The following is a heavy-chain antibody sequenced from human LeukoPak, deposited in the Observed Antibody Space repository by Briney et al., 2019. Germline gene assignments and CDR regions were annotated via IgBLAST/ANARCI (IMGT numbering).Heavy chain of an antibody. Sequence: GESLRISCKGSGYSFTSYWSSWVRQMPGKGLEWMERIDPSDSYTNYSPSFQGHVTISAAKPISTAYLHWSRLKASYITMYDGARQEIDNWFDPWGQGTRVTVSS. J-gene: IGHJ5*02. CDR1: GYSFTSYW. CDR3: ARQEIDNWFDP. CDR2: IDPSDSYT. V-gene: IGHV5-10-1*01. D-gene: IGHD3-22*01.